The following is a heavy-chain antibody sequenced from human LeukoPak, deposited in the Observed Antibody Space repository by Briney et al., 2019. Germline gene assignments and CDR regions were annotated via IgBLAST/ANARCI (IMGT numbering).Heavy chain of an antibody. Sequence: GGSLRLSCSASGFTFSSYWMNWARQAPGKGLEWVASINHNGNVNYYVDSVKGRFTIPRDNAKNSLYLQVSNLRAEDTAVYFCARGGGLDVWGQGATVTVSS. J-gene: IGHJ6*02. CDR2: INHNGNVN. CDR1: GFTFSSYW. V-gene: IGHV3-7*03. D-gene: IGHD3-16*01. CDR3: ARGGGLDV.